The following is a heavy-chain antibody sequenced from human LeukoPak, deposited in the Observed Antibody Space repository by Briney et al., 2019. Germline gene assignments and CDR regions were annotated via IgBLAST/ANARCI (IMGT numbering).Heavy chain of an antibody. CDR1: GITFSNSA. CDR2: ISYDGSNK. CDR3: AQGTLYGSGSYYNGNFDY. D-gene: IGHD3-10*01. Sequence: GGSLRLSCVPSGITFSNSALGWVRQAPGKGLEWVAVISYDGSNKYYADSVKGRFTISRDNSKNTLYLQMNSLRAEDTAVYYCAQGTLYGSGSYYNGNFDYWGQGTLVTVSS. J-gene: IGHJ4*02. V-gene: IGHV3-30-3*01.